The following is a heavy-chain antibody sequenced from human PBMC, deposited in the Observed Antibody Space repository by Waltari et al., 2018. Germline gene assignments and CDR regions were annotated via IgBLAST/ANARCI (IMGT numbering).Heavy chain of an antibody. CDR2: INHSGST. V-gene: IGHV4-34*01. CDR1: GGSFSGYY. J-gene: IGHJ4*02. CDR3: ARRRYGSGSYHFDY. D-gene: IGHD3-10*01. Sequence: QVQLQQWGAGLLKPSETLSLTCAVYGGSFSGYYWSWIRQPPGKGLEWIGEINHSGSTNYNPSLKGRVTISVDTSKNQFSLKLSSVTAADTAVYYCARRRYGSGSYHFDYWGQGTLVTVSS.